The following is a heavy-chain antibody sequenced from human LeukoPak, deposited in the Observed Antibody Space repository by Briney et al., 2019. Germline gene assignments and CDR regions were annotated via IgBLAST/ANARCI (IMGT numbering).Heavy chain of an antibody. Sequence: GGSLRLSRAASGFTFRSYAMHWVRQAPGKGLEWVAVISYDGSNKYYADSVKGRFTISRDNSKNTLYLQMNSLRAEDTAVYYCARDLGSCSSTSCSLYAMDVCGEGRTVTVSS. V-gene: IGHV3-30-3*01. CDR1: GFTFRSYA. J-gene: IGHJ6*04. CDR3: ARDLGSCSSTSCSLYAMDV. CDR2: ISYDGSNK. D-gene: IGHD2-2*01.